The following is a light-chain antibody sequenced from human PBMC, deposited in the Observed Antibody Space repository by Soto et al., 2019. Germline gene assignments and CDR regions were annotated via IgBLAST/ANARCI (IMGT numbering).Light chain of an antibody. CDR1: QSISSW. V-gene: IGKV1-5*03. J-gene: IGKJ1*01. Sequence: DIQMTQSPSTLSASVGDRVTITCRASQSISSWLAWYQQKPGKAPKLPLYKASRLENGDPSRFSGSGSGTEFTLPISLLQSDDFAPYYCQQYNSYPRTFGQGTTVEIK. CDR3: QQYNSYPRT. CDR2: KAS.